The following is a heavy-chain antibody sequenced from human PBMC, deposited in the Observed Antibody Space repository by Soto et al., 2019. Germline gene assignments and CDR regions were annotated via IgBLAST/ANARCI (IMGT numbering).Heavy chain of an antibody. CDR3: ARLRDMVRGVFDY. J-gene: IGHJ4*02. V-gene: IGHV4-39*01. D-gene: IGHD3-10*01. Sequence: SETLSLTCTVSGGSISSSSYYWGWIRQPPGKGLEWIGSIYYSGSTYYNPSLKSRVTISVDTSKNQFSLKLSSVTAADTAVYYCARLRDMVRGVFDYWGQGTLVTVSS. CDR1: GGSISSSSYY. CDR2: IYYSGST.